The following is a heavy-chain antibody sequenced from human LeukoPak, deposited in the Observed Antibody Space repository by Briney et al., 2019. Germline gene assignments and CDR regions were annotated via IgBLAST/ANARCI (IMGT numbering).Heavy chain of an antibody. CDR3: AKDTVITRNAFDI. D-gene: IGHD1-14*01. V-gene: IGHV1-18*01. CDR2: ISAYNDNT. J-gene: IGHJ3*02. CDR1: GYTFTSYG. Sequence: RASVKVSFKASGYTFTSYGFSGLGQAPGQGLDGMRWISAYNDNTNHAQKLQDRATTATNTTTSTAYKGLRSLRSDDTAVYYCAKDTVITRNAFDIWGQGTMVTVSS.